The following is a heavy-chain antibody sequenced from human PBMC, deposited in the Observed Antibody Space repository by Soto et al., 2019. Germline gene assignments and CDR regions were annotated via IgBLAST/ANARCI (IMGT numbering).Heavy chain of an antibody. CDR2: IYYSGST. V-gene: IGHV4-39*01. Sequence: SETLSLTCTVSGGSISSSSYYWGWIRQPPGKGLEWIGSIYYSGSTYYNPSLKSRVTISVDTSKNQFSLKLSSVTAADTAVYYCARHRQWFGKDWFDPWGQGTLVTVSS. D-gene: IGHD3-10*01. CDR1: GGSISSSSYY. CDR3: ARHRQWFGKDWFDP. J-gene: IGHJ5*02.